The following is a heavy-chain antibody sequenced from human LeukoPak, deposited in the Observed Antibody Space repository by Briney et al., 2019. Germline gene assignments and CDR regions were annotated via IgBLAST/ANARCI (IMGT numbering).Heavy chain of an antibody. CDR2: IRYDGSNK. D-gene: IGHD3-22*01. J-gene: IGHJ4*02. V-gene: IGHV3-30*02. CDR3: AKDFSVYYYDSRVLDY. CDR1: GFTFSSYG. Sequence: GGSLRLSCAASGFTFSSYGMHWVRQAPGKGLEWVAFIRYDGSNKYYADSVKGRFTISRDNSKKTLYLQMNSLRPEDTAVYYCAKDFSVYYYDSRVLDYWGQGTLVAVSS.